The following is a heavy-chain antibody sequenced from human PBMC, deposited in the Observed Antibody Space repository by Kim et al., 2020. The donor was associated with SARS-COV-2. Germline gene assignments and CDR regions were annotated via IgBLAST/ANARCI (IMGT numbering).Heavy chain of an antibody. CDR3: TRDGEMATTYYYYYGMDV. Sequence: GGSLRLSCTASGFTFGDYAMSWVRQAPGKGLEWVGFIRSKAYGGTTEYAASVKGRFTISRDDSKSIAYLQMNSLKTEDTAVYYCTRDGEMATTYYYYYGMDVWGQGTTVTVSS. J-gene: IGHJ6*02. CDR2: IRSKAYGGTT. V-gene: IGHV3-49*04. CDR1: GFTFGDYA. D-gene: IGHD5-12*01.